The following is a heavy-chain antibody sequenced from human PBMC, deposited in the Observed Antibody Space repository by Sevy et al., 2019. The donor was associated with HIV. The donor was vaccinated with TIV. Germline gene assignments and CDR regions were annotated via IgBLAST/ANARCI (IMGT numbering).Heavy chain of an antibody. J-gene: IGHJ6*02. CDR3: TKDPPVYGDFPYGMDV. V-gene: IGHV3-30*18. CDR2: ISHDGGKK. D-gene: IGHD4-17*01. CDR1: GFIFDDYG. Sequence: GGSLRLSCVGSGFIFDDYGMHWVRQAPGKGLEWVALISHDGGKKYYADSVKGRFTISRDNFKNTLYLQMNTLGRDDTAAYFCTKDPPVYGDFPYGMDVWGQGTTVTV.